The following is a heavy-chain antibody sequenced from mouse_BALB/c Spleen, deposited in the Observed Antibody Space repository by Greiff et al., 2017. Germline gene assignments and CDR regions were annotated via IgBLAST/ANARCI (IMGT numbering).Heavy chain of an antibody. V-gene: IGHV5-6-3*01. J-gene: IGHJ3*01. CDR2: INSNGGST. Sequence: EVQGVESGGGLVQPGGSLKLSCAASGFTFSSYGMSWVRQTPDKRLELVATINSNGGSTYYPDSVKGRFTISRDNAKNTLYLQMSSLKSEDTAMYYCARDYYGYPCAYWGQGTLVTVSA. CDR1: GFTFSSYG. D-gene: IGHD2-2*01. CDR3: ARDYYGYPCAY.